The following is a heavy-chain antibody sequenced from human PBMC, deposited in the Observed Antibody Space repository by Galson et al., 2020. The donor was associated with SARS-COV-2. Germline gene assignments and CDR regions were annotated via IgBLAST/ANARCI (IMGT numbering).Heavy chain of an antibody. CDR3: ARAYYYYGMDV. CDR1: GFTVSSNY. CDR2: IYSGGST. J-gene: IGHJ6*02. Sequence: GESLKISCAASGFTVSSNYMSWVRQAPGKGLEWVSVIYSGGSTYYADSVKGRFTISRDNSKNTLYLQMNSLRAEDTAVYYCARAYYYYGMDVWGQGTTVTVSS. V-gene: IGHV3-53*01.